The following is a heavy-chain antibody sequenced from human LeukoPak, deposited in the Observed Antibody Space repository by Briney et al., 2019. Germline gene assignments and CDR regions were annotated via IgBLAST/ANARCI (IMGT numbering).Heavy chain of an antibody. V-gene: IGHV4-38-2*02. Sequence: SETLSLTCTVSGYSISSGDYWGWIRQSPGKGLECIGSIHHSGNTYYNPSLRSRVTISVDTSKNEFSLNLSSVTAADTAVYYCARVGYSGYDDRGSFDYWGQGTLVTVSS. CDR1: GYSISSGDY. CDR3: ARVGYSGYDDRGSFDY. J-gene: IGHJ4*02. D-gene: IGHD5-12*01. CDR2: IHHSGNT.